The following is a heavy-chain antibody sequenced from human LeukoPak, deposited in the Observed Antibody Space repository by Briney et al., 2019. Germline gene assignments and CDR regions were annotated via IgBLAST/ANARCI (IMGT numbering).Heavy chain of an antibody. CDR2: IFYRGRT. CDR3: ARVYCYGANWFDP. CDR1: GCSISSGDSY. V-gene: IGHV4-30-4*01. J-gene: IGHJ5*02. Sequence: ASQTLSFTCTVSGCSISSGDSYWSWIRQPPGKGLEWIGYIFYRGRTYYNPSLKSRVTISVDTSKNQFSLKLSSVTAADTAVYYCARVYCYGANWFDPWGQGTLVTVSS. D-gene: IGHD3-10*01.